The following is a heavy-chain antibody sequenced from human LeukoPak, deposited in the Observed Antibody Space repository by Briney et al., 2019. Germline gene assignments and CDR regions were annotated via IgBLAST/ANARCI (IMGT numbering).Heavy chain of an antibody. Sequence: GGSLRLSCAASGFTFDDYGMSWVRQAPGKGLEWVSGINWNGGSTGYADSVKGRFTISRDNAKNSLYLQMNSLRAEDTALYHCARDRGKGIAAAGTLDIWGQGTMVTVSS. D-gene: IGHD6-13*01. CDR2: INWNGGST. J-gene: IGHJ3*02. V-gene: IGHV3-20*01. CDR1: GFTFDDYG. CDR3: ARDRGKGIAAAGTLDI.